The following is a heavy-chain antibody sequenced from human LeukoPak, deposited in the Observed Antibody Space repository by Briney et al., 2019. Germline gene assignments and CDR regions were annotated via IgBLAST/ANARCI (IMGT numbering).Heavy chain of an antibody. D-gene: IGHD3-9*01. V-gene: IGHV3-48*01. J-gene: IGHJ4*02. CDR1: GSTFNSYS. CDR2: ISPRSDVV. CDR3: VRDNDWAFDY. Sequence: GGSLRLSCTASGSTFNSYSMNWVRQAPGKGLEWVSHISPRSDVVSYTDSVEGRFTISRDNAKNSLYLHMSNLRAEDMAVYYRVRDNDWAFDYWGQGTLVPVSS.